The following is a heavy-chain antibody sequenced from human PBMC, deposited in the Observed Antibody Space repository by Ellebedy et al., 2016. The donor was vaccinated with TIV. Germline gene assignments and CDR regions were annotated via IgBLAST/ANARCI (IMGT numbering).Heavy chain of an antibody. V-gene: IGHV3-33*01. Sequence: GESLKISXAASGFTFSSYGMHWVRQAPGKGLEWVAVIWYDGSNKYYADSVKGRFTISRDNSKNTLYLQMNSLRAEDTAVYYCTTEASAWIGYLDHWGQGTLVTVSS. CDR2: IWYDGSNK. J-gene: IGHJ4*02. CDR3: TTEASAWIGYLDH. CDR1: GFTFSSYG. D-gene: IGHD3-10*01.